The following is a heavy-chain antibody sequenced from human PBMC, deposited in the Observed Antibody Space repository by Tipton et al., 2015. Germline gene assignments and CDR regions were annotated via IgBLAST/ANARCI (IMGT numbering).Heavy chain of an antibody. CDR2: ISWNSGKI. D-gene: IGHD3-22*01. CDR1: GFTFDDYA. Sequence: SLRLSCATSGFTFDDYAMHWVRQAPGKGLEWVSGISWNSGKIGYADSVKGRFTISRDNSKNALYLQMNSLRPGDTAVYYCANSHSGYYDSRGRPYYFGSWGQGTLVSVSS. J-gene: IGHJ4*02. V-gene: IGHV3-9*01. CDR3: ANSHSGYYDSRGRPYYFGS.